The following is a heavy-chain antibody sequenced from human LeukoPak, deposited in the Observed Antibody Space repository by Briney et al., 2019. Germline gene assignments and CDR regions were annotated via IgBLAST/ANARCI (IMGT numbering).Heavy chain of an antibody. J-gene: IGHJ4*02. CDR1: GFTFSSYG. CDR3: AKDRLRYFDWLSPDYFDY. Sequence: GGSLRLSCAASGFTFSSYGMHWVRQAPGKGLEWVAVISYDGRDKYYIDSVKGRFTISRDNSKNTLYLQMNSLRAEDTAVYYCAKDRLRYFDWLSPDYFDYWGQGTLVTVSS. D-gene: IGHD3-9*01. V-gene: IGHV3-30*18. CDR2: ISYDGRDK.